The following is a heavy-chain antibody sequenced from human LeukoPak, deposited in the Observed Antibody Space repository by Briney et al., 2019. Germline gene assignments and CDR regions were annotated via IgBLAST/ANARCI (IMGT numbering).Heavy chain of an antibody. D-gene: IGHD5-18*01. V-gene: IGHV5-51*01. J-gene: IGHJ3*02. CDR2: IYPGDSDT. CDR1: GYSFTSYW. Sequence: GESLKISCKGSGYSFTSYWIGWVRQMPGKGLGWMGIIYPGDSDTRYSPSFQGQVTISADKSISTAYLQWSSLKASDTAMYYCARHLTQLWLLDAFDIWGQGTMVTVSS. CDR3: ARHLTQLWLLDAFDI.